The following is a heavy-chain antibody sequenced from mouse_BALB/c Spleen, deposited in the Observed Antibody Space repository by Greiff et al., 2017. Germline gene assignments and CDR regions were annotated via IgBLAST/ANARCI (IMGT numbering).Heavy chain of an antibody. Sequence: EVKVEESGPGLVKPSQSLSLTCTVTGYSITSDYAWNWIRQFPGNKLEWMGYISYSGSTSYNPSLKSRISITRDTSKNQFFLQLNSVTTEDTATYYCTREKTARAIYAMDYWGQGTSVTVSS. D-gene: IGHD3-2*01. V-gene: IGHV3-2*02. J-gene: IGHJ4*01. CDR2: ISYSGST. CDR3: TREKTARAIYAMDY. CDR1: GYSITSDYA.